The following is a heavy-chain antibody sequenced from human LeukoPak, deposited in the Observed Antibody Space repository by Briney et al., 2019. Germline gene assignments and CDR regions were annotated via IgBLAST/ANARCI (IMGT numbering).Heavy chain of an antibody. D-gene: IGHD4-23*01. CDR3: ARGRNDNGGMFFDS. CDR1: GGSIRSFY. Sequence: PSETLSLTCTVSGGSIRSFYWSWIRQAPGKGLEWIGFISYSGYTSYSPSLKRRVGISVDTSKSQFSLRLSSMTAADTAIYYCARGRNDNGGMFFDSWAQGTLVTVSS. CDR2: ISYSGYT. J-gene: IGHJ4*02. V-gene: IGHV4-59*01.